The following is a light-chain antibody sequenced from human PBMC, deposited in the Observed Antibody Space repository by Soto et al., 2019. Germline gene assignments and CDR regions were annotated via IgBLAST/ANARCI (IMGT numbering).Light chain of an antibody. V-gene: IGLV2-14*01. Sequence: QSALTQPASVSGSPGQSITISCTGTSSDVGGYNYASWYQQYPGKAPKLMIYEVTNRPSGVSNRFSGSKSGNTASLTISGLQAEDEADYYCSSLTNSNTLLFGGGTKLTVL. CDR2: EVT. J-gene: IGLJ3*02. CDR3: SSLTNSNTLL. CDR1: SSDVGGYNY.